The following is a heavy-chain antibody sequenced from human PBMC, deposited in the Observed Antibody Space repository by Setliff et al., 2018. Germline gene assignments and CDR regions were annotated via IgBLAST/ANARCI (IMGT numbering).Heavy chain of an antibody. V-gene: IGHV4-30-4*08. CDR3: AREQWLDPPGYYYMDV. J-gene: IGHJ6*03. CDR2: IYYSGST. CDR1: GGSISSGDHY. Sequence: SETLSLTCSVSGGSISSGDHYWTWIRQPPGKGLEWIGFIYYSGSTYYNPSLESRVTMSIDTSKNQFSLKLNSVTAADMAVYYCAREQWLDPPGYYYMDVWAKGTTVTVSS. D-gene: IGHD6-19*01.